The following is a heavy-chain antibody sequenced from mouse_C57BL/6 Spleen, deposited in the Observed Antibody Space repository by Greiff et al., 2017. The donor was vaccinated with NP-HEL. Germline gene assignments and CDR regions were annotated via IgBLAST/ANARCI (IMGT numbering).Heavy chain of an antibody. CDR3: ARHFTTVVATDYFDY. CDR1: GYTFTSYW. Sequence: QVQLQQPGAELVKPGASVKLSCKASGYTFTSYWMHWVKQRPGQGLEWIGMIHPNSGSTNYNEKFKSKATLTVDKSSSTAYMQRSSLTSEDSAVYYCARHFTTVVATDYFDYWGQGTTLTVSS. D-gene: IGHD1-1*01. CDR2: IHPNSGST. V-gene: IGHV1-64*01. J-gene: IGHJ2*01.